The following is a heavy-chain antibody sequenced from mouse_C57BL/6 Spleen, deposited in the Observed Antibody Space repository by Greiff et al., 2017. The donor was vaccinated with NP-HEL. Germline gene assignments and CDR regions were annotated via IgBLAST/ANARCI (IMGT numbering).Heavy chain of an antibody. V-gene: IGHV1-82*01. D-gene: IGHD2-1*01. J-gene: IGHJ4*01. CDR1: GYAFSSSW. Sequence: VQLQQSGPELVKPGASVKISCKASGYAFSSSWMNWVKQRPGKGLEWIGRIYPGDGDTNYNGKFKGKATLTADKSSSTAYMQLSSLTSEDSAVYFCAICSLLMRAMDYWGQGTSVTVSS. CDR2: IYPGDGDT. CDR3: AICSLLMRAMDY.